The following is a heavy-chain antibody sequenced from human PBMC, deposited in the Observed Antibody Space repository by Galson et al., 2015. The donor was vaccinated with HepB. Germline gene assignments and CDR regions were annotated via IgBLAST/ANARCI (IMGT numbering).Heavy chain of an antibody. J-gene: IGHJ4*02. CDR3: ARLVVRGVYFDY. CDR2: INAGNGNT. Sequence: SVKVSCKASGYTFTSYAMHWVRQAPGQRLEWMGWINAGNGNTKYSQKFQGRVTMTRGTSASTAYMELSSLRSEDTAVYYCARLVVRGVYFDYWGQGTLVTVSS. D-gene: IGHD3-10*01. V-gene: IGHV1-3*01. CDR1: GYTFTSYA.